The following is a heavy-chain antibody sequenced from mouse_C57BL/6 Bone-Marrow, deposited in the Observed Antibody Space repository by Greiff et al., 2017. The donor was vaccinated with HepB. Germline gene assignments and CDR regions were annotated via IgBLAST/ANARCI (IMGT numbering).Heavy chain of an antibody. Sequence: EVQRVESGGGLVQPKGSLKLSCAASGFSFNTYAMNWVRQAPGKGLEWVARIRSKSNNYATYYADSVKDRFTISRDDSESMLYLQMNNLKTEDTAMYYCVREGGSYRYFDVWGTGTTVTVSS. CDR3: VREGGSYRYFDV. CDR2: IRSKSNNYAT. CDR1: GFSFNTYA. D-gene: IGHD1-1*01. V-gene: IGHV10-1*01. J-gene: IGHJ1*03.